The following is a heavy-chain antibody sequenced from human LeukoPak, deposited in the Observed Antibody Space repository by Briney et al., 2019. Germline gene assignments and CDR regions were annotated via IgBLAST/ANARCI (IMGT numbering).Heavy chain of an antibody. Sequence: LEWVSAISGSGDSTYYADSVKGRFTISRDNSKNTVYLQMNSLRAEDTAVYYCAKGVPYPSNWGQGTLVTVSS. J-gene: IGHJ4*02. V-gene: IGHV3-23*01. D-gene: IGHD3-16*01. CDR2: ISGSGDST. CDR3: AKGVPYPSN.